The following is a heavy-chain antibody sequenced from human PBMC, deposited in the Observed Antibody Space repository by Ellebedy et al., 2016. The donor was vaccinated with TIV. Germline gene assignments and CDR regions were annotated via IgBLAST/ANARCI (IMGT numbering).Heavy chain of an antibody. D-gene: IGHD2/OR15-2a*01. J-gene: IGHJ4*02. CDR3: AREASSFYESWGGDF. V-gene: IGHV1-18*01. CDR1: GYIFTNYG. CDR2: ISVHNDNT. Sequence: ASVKVSXXASGYIFTNYGITWVRQAPGQGLEWMGWISVHNDNTKYAQKMRGRVTLATDTSTGTAYMDLRSLRSDDTAVYYSAREASSFYESWGGDFWGPGTLVTVSS.